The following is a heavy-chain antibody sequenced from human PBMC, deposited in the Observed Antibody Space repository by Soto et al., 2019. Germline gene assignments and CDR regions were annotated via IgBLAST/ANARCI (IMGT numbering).Heavy chain of an antibody. Sequence: PSETLSLTCTVSGGSISSYYWSWIRQPPGKGLEWIGYIYYSGSTNYNPSLKSRVTISVDTSKNQFSLKLSSVTAADTAVYYCARVGQRSPPDYWGQGTLVTVSS. CDR3: ARVGQRSPPDY. CDR1: GGSISSYY. J-gene: IGHJ4*02. CDR2: IYYSGST. V-gene: IGHV4-59*01.